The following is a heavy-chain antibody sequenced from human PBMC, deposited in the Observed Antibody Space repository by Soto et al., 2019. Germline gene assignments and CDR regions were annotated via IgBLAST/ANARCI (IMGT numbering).Heavy chain of an antibody. Sequence: SVKVSCKASGGTFSSYAISWVRQAPGQGLEWMGGIIPIFGTANYAQKFQGRVTITADESTSTAYMELSSLRSEDTAVYYCARGYYDSSGYYYAQLSPYYYYGMDVWGQGTTVTVSS. CDR2: IIPIFGTA. V-gene: IGHV1-69*13. J-gene: IGHJ6*02. CDR1: GGTFSSYA. CDR3: ARGYYDSSGYYYAQLSPYYYYGMDV. D-gene: IGHD3-22*01.